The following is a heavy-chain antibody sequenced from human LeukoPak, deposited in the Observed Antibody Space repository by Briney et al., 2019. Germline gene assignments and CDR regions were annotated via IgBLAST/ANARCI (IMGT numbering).Heavy chain of an antibody. V-gene: IGHV4-59*01. D-gene: IGHD3-22*01. CDR2: IYYSGNT. Sequence: PSETLSLTCTVSGASISDYYWTWIRQPPGKGLGWIGHIYYSGNTTYNPSLKSRVTISIDTSKNQFSLKLSSVTTADTAVYYCAGEDYFDTSGYASWRFDIWGQGTMVTVSS. J-gene: IGHJ3*02. CDR1: GASISDYY. CDR3: AGEDYFDTSGYASWRFDI.